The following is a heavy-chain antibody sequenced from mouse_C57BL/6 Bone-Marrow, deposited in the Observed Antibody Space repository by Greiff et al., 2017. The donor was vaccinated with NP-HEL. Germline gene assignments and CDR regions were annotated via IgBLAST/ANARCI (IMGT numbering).Heavy chain of an antibody. CDR2: INYDGSST. D-gene: IGHD1-1*01. V-gene: IGHV5-16*01. CDR3: ARGNYGSSFDD. Sequence: EVQRVESEGGLVQPGSSMKLSCTASGFTFSDYYMAWVRQVPEKGLEWVANINYDGSSTYYLDSLKSRFIISRDNAKNILYLQMSSLKSEDTATYYCARGNYGSSFDDWGQGTTLTVSS. CDR1: GFTFSDYY. J-gene: IGHJ2*01.